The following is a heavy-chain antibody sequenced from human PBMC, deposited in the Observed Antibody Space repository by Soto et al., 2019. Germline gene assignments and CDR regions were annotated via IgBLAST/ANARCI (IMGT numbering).Heavy chain of an antibody. D-gene: IGHD2-2*01. Sequence: ASETLSLTCTVSGGSISSYYWSWIRQPPGKGLEWIGYIYYSGSTNYNPSLKSRVTISVDTSKNQFSLKLSSVTAADTAVYYCARGCRGDIVVVPAAPPAAFDIWGQGTMVTVSS. CDR3: ARGCRGDIVVVPAAPPAAFDI. CDR1: GGSISSYY. J-gene: IGHJ3*02. V-gene: IGHV4-59*01. CDR2: IYYSGST.